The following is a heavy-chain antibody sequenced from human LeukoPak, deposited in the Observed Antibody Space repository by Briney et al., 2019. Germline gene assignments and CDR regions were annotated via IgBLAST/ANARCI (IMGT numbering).Heavy chain of an antibody. Sequence: GGSLRLSCEASGFTLTKYAMSWVRQAPGKGLEWVSGISGIGGDTYHADSVKGRFTISRDKSKSTLYLQLNSLRAEDTALYYCAKDSLDNRERPYYMDVWGKGTTVTVSS. CDR2: ISGIGGDT. CDR1: GFTLTKYA. D-gene: IGHD1-1*01. CDR3: AKDSLDNRERPYYMDV. V-gene: IGHV3-23*01. J-gene: IGHJ6*03.